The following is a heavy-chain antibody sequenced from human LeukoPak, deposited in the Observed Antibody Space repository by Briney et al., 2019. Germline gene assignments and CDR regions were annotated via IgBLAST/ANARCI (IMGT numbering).Heavy chain of an antibody. D-gene: IGHD7-27*01. CDR1: GGSISSSSYY. Sequence: PSETLSLTCTVSGGSISSSSYYWGWIRQPPGKGLEWIGNIYYTGSTYYNPSLKSRVTISVDTSKNQFSLKLSSVTAADTAVYYCASLTGDRAVDYWGQGTLVTVSS. CDR3: ASLTGDRAVDY. CDR2: IYYTGST. V-gene: IGHV4-39*07. J-gene: IGHJ4*02.